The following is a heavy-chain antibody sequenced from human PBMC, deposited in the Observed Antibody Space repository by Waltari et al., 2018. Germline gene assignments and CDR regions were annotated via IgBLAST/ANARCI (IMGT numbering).Heavy chain of an antibody. CDR3: ARDSGYDSSGIDY. J-gene: IGHJ4*02. D-gene: IGHD3-22*01. CDR1: GFTFSSYR. V-gene: IGHV3-48*01. CDR2: ISSSSSTI. Sequence: EVQLVESGGGLVQPGGSLRLSCAASGFTFSSYRLNWVGQAPGKGLEWVSYISSSSSTIYYADSVKGRFTISRDNAKNSLYLQMNSLRAEDTAVYYCARDSGYDSSGIDYWGQGTLVTVSS.